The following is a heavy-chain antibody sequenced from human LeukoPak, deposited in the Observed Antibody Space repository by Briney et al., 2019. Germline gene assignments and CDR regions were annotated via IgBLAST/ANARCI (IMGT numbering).Heavy chain of an antibody. CDR3: ARAADYYDSSGYYFALYYFDY. J-gene: IGHJ4*02. D-gene: IGHD3-22*01. Sequence: GASVKVSCKASGYTFTSYYMHWVRQAPGQGLKWMGIINPSGGSTSYAQKFQGRVTMTRDTSTSTVYMELSSLRSEDTAVYYCARAADYYDSSGYYFALYYFDYWGQGTLVTVSS. CDR1: GYTFTSYY. V-gene: IGHV1-46*01. CDR2: INPSGGST.